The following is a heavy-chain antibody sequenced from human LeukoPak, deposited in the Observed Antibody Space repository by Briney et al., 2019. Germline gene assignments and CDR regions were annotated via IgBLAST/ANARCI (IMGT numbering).Heavy chain of an antibody. CDR1: GYNFTNYW. D-gene: IGHD3-10*01. CDR2: IYPDDSDT. CDR3: VRSFGY. V-gene: IGHV5-51*01. J-gene: IGHJ4*02. Sequence: GESLKISCKASGYNFTNYWIGWVRQMSGKGLEWMGFIYPDDSDTTYSPSFRGQVTISADRSSSTAYLLWSSSEASDTAIYYCVRSFGYWGQGTLVTVSS.